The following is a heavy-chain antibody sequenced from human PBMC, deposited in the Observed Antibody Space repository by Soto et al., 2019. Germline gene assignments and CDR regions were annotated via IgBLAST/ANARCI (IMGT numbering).Heavy chain of an antibody. CDR2: IPQDGSDG. V-gene: IGHV3-7*03. D-gene: IGHD2-21*02. Sequence: DVQLKESGGGLVQPGQSLRLSCEVSGFTLSMYSMTWVRQAPGKGLEWVAKIPQDGSDGHYLDSVKGRFTTSRDNAKNSVYLQMNSLRADDTAVYYCARDHLILPAHDFFYGSDVWGQGAKVTVSS. CDR3: ARDHLILPAHDFFYGSDV. J-gene: IGHJ6*02. CDR1: GFTLSMYS.